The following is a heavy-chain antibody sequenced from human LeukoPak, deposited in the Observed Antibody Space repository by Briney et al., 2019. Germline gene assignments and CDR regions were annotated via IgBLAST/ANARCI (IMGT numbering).Heavy chain of an antibody. D-gene: IGHD4-17*01. J-gene: IGHJ6*03. CDR3: ARDDYGDYYYYYYMDV. Sequence: PSETLSLTCAVYGGSFSGYYWSWIRQPPGKGLEWIGEINHSGSTNYNPSLKSRVTISVDTSKNQFSLKLSSVTAADTAAYYCARDDYGDYYYYYYMDVWGKGTTVTVSS. CDR1: GGSFSGYY. V-gene: IGHV4-34*01. CDR2: INHSGST.